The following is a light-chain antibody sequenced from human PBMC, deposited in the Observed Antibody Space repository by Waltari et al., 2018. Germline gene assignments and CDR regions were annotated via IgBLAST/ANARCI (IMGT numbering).Light chain of an antibody. CDR3: AAWDADLSGV. CDR2: NNN. CDR1: SSNIGNNN. V-gene: IGLV1-47*02. J-gene: IGLJ3*02. Sequence: QSVLTQPPSASGTPGQRVTISCSGSSSNIGNNNVFWYQQLPGTAPKLLIYNNNQRPSGVPARFSGSKSATSASLAISGLRSEDDADYCCAAWDADLSGVFGGGTRLTVL.